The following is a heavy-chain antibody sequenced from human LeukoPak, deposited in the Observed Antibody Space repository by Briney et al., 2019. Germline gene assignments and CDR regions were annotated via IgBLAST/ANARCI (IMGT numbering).Heavy chain of an antibody. V-gene: IGHV3-7*03. J-gene: IGHJ4*02. CDR2: IKQDGSEK. CDR3: ARGRVVVVPAAIYY. CDR1: GFTFSSYW. Sequence: GGSLRPSCAASGFTFSSYWMSWVRQAPGKGLEWVANIKQDGSEKYYVDSVKGRFTISRDNAKNSLYLQMNSLRAEDTAVYYCARGRVVVVPAAIYYWGQGTLVTVSS. D-gene: IGHD2-2*01.